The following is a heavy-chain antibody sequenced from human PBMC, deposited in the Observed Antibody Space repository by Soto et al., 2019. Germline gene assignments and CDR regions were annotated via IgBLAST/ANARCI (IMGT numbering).Heavy chain of an antibody. CDR3: ARDSGANLSSS. D-gene: IGHD6-13*01. CDR2: IVPIYRTA. V-gene: IGHV1-69*13. Sequence: SVKVSCKASGGTFSSHAISWVRQARGQGLEWLGGIVPIYRTADYAQKFQGRVTITADESTRTVYLELSSLKSQDTALYYCARDSGANLSSSWGQGTMVTVSA. CDR1: GGTFSSHA. J-gene: IGHJ4*02.